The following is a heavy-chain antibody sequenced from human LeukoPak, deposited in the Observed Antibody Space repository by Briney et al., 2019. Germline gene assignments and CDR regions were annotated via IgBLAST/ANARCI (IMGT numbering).Heavy chain of an antibody. D-gene: IGHD6-13*01. J-gene: IGHJ6*02. CDR3: ARTAAAGISYYYYGMDV. Sequence: SETLSLTCTVSGGSISSYYWSWIRQPPGKGLEWIGYIYYSGSTNYNPSLKSRVTISVDTSKNQFSLKLSSVTAADTAVYYCARTAAAGISYYYYGMDVWGQGTTVTVSS. V-gene: IGHV4-59*08. CDR1: GGSISSYY. CDR2: IYYSGST.